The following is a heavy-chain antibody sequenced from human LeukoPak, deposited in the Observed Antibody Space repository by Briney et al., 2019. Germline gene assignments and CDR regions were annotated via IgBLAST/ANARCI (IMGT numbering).Heavy chain of an antibody. CDR1: GFTVSSNY. J-gene: IGHJ3*02. Sequence: GGSLRLSCAASGFTVSSNYMSWVRQAPGKGLEWVSVIYSGGSTYYAESVKGRFTISRDNSKNTLYLQMNSLRAEDTAVYYCARDREVGDGIDSFDIWGQGTMVTVSS. V-gene: IGHV3-66*01. CDR3: ARDREVGDGIDSFDI. CDR2: IYSGGST. D-gene: IGHD1-26*01.